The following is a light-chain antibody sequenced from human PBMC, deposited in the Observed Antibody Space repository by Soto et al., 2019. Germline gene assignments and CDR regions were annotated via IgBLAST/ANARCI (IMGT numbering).Light chain of an antibody. V-gene: IGLV1-44*01. CDR2: SNN. CDR3: AAWDDSLNGVV. Sequence: QSALTQPPSASGTPGQGVTISCSGSSSNIGSNPVNWYQQLPGAAPKLLIYSNNQWPSGVPARFSGSKSGTSASLAISGLQSEDEADYYCAAWDDSLNGVVFGGGTKLTVL. CDR1: SSNIGSNP. J-gene: IGLJ2*01.